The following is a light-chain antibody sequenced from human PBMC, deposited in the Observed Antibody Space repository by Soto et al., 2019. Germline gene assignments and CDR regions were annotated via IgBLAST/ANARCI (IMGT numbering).Light chain of an antibody. CDR2: VAS. J-gene: IGKJ1*01. CDR1: QSIDTY. CDR3: QQNQDIPPT. V-gene: IGKV1-39*01. Sequence: DIQMTQSPSSLSASVGDRATVTCRASQSIDTYLNWYQQRPGQAPKLLIYVASTLQSGVPSRFSGSGSGTHFTLTIRSLQPEDFATYYCQQNQDIPPTFGQGTRVERK.